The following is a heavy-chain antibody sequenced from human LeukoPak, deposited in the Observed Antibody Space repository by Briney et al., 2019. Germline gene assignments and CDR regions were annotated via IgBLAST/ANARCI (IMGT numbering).Heavy chain of an antibody. CDR2: ISAYNGNT. V-gene: IGHV1-18*01. Sequence: GASVKVSCKASGYTFTSYGSSWVRQAPGQALEWMGWISAYNGNTNYAQKLQGRVTMTTDTSTSTAYMELRSLRSDDTAVYYCARDYRGGWFDPWGQGTLVTVPS. J-gene: IGHJ5*02. CDR3: ARDYRGGWFDP. CDR1: GYTFTSYG.